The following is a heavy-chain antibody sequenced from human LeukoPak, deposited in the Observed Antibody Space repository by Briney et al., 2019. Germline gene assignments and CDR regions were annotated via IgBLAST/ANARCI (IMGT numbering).Heavy chain of an antibody. Sequence: GGSLRLSCEASGFTFGSHAMYWVRQAPGKGLEWVAGIFGSGGSPHYADSVKGRFTISRDNSRNTVYLQINSLRAEDTAVYYCGKTTVGYSSGQRPAWPVDYWGQGTLVTVSS. V-gene: IGHV3-23*01. D-gene: IGHD5-18*01. CDR3: GKTTVGYSSGQRPAWPVDY. CDR2: IFGSGGSP. CDR1: GFTFGSHA. J-gene: IGHJ4*02.